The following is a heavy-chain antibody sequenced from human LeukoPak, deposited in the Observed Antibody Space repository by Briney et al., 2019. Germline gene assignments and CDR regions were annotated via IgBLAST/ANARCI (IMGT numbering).Heavy chain of an antibody. V-gene: IGHV3-7*03. D-gene: IGHD4-23*01. Sequence: GGSLRLSYAASGFTFSRTWMSWARQAPGKGLEWVANIHEDGSEKYYVESVKGRFTVSRDNAKNSLNLQMSSMRAEDTAVYYCVLGDGKDWGQGTLVTVSS. CDR1: GFTFSRTW. J-gene: IGHJ4*02. CDR3: VLGDGKD. CDR2: IHEDGSEK.